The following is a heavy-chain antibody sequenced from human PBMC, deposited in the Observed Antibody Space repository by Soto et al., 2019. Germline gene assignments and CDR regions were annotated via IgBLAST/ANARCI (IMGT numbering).Heavy chain of an antibody. Sequence: VASVKVSCKASGGTFSSYAISWVRQAPGQGLEWMGGIIPIFGTANYAQKFQGRVTITADESTSTAYMELSSLRSEDTAVYYCARDADTGGYSYGSGYWGQGTLVTVS. J-gene: IGHJ4*02. V-gene: IGHV1-69*13. CDR1: GGTFSSYA. CDR3: ARDADTGGYSYGSGY. D-gene: IGHD5-18*01. CDR2: IIPIFGTA.